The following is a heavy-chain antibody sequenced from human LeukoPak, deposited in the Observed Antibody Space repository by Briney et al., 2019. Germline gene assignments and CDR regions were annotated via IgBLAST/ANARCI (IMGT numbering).Heavy chain of an antibody. Sequence: SETLSLTCTVSGGSVSSGSYYWSWIRQPPGKGLEWIGYIYYSGSTNYNPSLKSRVTISVDTSKNQFSLKLSSVTAADTAMYYCARDRITISPGAFDIWGQGTMVTVSS. D-gene: IGHD3-9*01. CDR1: GGSVSSGSYY. V-gene: IGHV4-61*01. CDR3: ARDRITISPGAFDI. J-gene: IGHJ3*02. CDR2: IYYSGST.